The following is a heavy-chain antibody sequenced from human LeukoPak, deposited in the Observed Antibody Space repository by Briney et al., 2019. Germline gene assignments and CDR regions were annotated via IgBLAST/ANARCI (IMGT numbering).Heavy chain of an antibody. CDR1: GLTFSNYG. D-gene: IGHD2-15*01. Sequence: GGSLRLSCAASGLTFSNYGMTWGRQAPGRGLELVSVIGGSDGTTDYADSVKGRFTISRDNSKNTLYLQMNSLRAEDTAVYYCAKAFCSGGSCYFDSWGQGTLVTVSS. J-gene: IGHJ4*02. CDR2: IGGSDGTT. V-gene: IGHV3-23*01. CDR3: AKAFCSGGSCYFDS.